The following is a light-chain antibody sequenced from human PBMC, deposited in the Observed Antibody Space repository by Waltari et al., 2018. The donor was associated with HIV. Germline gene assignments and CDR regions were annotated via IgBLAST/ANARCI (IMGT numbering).Light chain of an antibody. V-gene: IGLV2-14*03. CDR1: SSDVGAYNY. CDR2: DVN. CDR3: SSYTSSHTQL. J-gene: IGLJ1*01. Sequence: QSALTQPASVSGSPGQSITIPCTGTSSDVGAYNYVSWYQQHPGKPPKFMIYDVNKRPSGVPIRLSVSKPGNTASLTISGLQAEDEADYYCSSYTSSHTQLFGSGTKVTVL.